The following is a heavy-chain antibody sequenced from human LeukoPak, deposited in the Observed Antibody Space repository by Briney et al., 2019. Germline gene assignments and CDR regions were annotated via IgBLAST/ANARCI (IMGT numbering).Heavy chain of an antibody. CDR2: ISAYNGNT. V-gene: IGHV1-18*01. CDR1: GYTFTSYG. J-gene: IGHJ4*02. CDR3: ARDYYDYVWGSYRYCFDY. Sequence: ASVKVSCKASGYTFTSYGISWVRQAPGQGLEWMGWISAYNGNTNYAQKLQGRVTMTTDTSTSTAYMELRSLRSDDTAVYYCARDYYDYVWGSYRYCFDYWGQGTLVTVSS. D-gene: IGHD3-16*02.